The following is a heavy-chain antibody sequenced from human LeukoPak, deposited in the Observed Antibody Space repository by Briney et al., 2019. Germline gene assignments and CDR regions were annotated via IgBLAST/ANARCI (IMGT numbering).Heavy chain of an antibody. CDR3: ARSRSVITTTIIVIRRPWFDP. CDR1: GYTFTGYY. Sequence: ALVKVSCKASGYTFTGYYMHWVRQAPGQGLEWMGWINPNSGGTNYAQKFQGRVTMTRDTSISTAYMELSRLRSDDTAVYYCARSRSVITTTIIVIRRPWFDPWGQGTLVTVSS. CDR2: INPNSGGT. J-gene: IGHJ5*02. V-gene: IGHV1-2*02. D-gene: IGHD3-22*01.